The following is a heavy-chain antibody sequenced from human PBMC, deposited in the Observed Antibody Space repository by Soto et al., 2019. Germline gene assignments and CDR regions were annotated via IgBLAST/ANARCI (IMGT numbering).Heavy chain of an antibody. Sequence: QVQLVQSGAEVRKPGSSVKVSCKASGGTFSNYAFSWVRQVPGQGLEWMGGIIPIFETTNYAQKFQGRVTITADESTSTNYMELSSLSSEDTAVFFCARDMIPAAISYRYYAMDVWGQGTTVTVSS. CDR3: ARDMIPAAISYRYYAMDV. V-gene: IGHV1-69*01. D-gene: IGHD2-2*01. CDR2: IIPIFETT. CDR1: GGTFSNYA. J-gene: IGHJ6*02.